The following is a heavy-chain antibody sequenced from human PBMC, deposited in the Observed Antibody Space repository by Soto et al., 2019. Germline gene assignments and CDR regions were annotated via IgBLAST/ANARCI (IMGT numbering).Heavy chain of an antibody. D-gene: IGHD6-13*01. V-gene: IGHV3-33*06. CDR2: IWYDGSNK. Sequence: GGSLRLSCAASEFSFSSYVMHWVRQAPGKGLEWVAVIWYDGSNKYHADSVKGRFTISRDNSNKMVYLQMNSLRAEDTAVYFCAKIFDAAGIAYWGQGTLVTVSS. J-gene: IGHJ4*02. CDR3: AKIFDAAGIAY. CDR1: EFSFSSYV.